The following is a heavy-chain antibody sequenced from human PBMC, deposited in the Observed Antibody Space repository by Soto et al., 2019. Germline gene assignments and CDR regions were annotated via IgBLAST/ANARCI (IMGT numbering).Heavy chain of an antibody. Sequence: EVELVESGGGVVRPGGSLRLSCAASGFRFDDFGMSWVRQAPGKGLEWVSGITWNSGSTGYADSVKGRFRISRDNAKNSLCLQMDSLRAEDTAFYYCARDGGVAVAVDAFDLWGQGTMVTVSS. CDR3: ARDGGVAVAVDAFDL. CDR1: GFRFDDFG. CDR2: ITWNSGST. J-gene: IGHJ3*01. V-gene: IGHV3-20*04. D-gene: IGHD6-19*01.